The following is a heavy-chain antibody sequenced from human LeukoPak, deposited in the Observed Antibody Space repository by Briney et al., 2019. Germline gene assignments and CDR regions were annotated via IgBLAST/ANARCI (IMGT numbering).Heavy chain of an antibody. CDR2: IYYSGST. J-gene: IGHJ4*02. CDR3: AREPSESSFDY. CDR1: GGSVSSGDYC. V-gene: IGHV4-30-4*01. Sequence: SETLPLTCTVSGGSVSSGDYCWSWIRQPPGKGLEWIGYIYYSGSTYYNPSLKSRVTISVDTSKNQFSLKLSSVTAADTAVYYCAREPSESSFDYWGQGTLVTVSS.